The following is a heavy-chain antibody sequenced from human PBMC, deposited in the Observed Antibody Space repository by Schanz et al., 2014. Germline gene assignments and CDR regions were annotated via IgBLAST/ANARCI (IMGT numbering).Heavy chain of an antibody. CDR3: ARGGVRDDNSPGTGVRDDYNPGTY. D-gene: IGHD3-16*01. Sequence: QVQLQQWGAGLLKPSETLSLTCAVYGGSFSAYYWNWIRQPPGKGLEWIGEINHSGSTNYNPSLKSRVTKSIDTPKSQFSLKLNSVTAADTAVYYCARGGVRDDNSPGTGVRDDYNPGTYWGQGTLVTVSS. V-gene: IGHV4-34*01. J-gene: IGHJ4*02. CDR2: INHSGST. CDR1: GGSFSAYY.